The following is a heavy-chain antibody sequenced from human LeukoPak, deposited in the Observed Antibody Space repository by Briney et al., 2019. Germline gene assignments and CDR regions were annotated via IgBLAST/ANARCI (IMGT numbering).Heavy chain of an antibody. CDR3: ARGFDSRFFNY. D-gene: IGHD3-22*01. V-gene: IGHV3-23*01. J-gene: IGHJ4*02. CDR1: GFTFSSYA. Sequence: GGSLRLSCAASGFTFSSYAMSWVRQAPGKGLEWVSAISGSGGSTYYADSVKGRFTISRDNSKNTLYLQMNSLRAEDTAVYYCARGFDSRFFNYWGQGTLVTVSS. CDR2: ISGSGGST.